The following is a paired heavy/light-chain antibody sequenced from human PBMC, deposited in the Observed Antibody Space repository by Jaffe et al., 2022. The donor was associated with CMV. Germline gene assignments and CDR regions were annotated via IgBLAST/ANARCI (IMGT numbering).Light chain of an antibody. CDR2: RIN. CDR3: AAWDDSLSGFV. V-gene: IGLV1-47*01. J-gene: IGLJ1*01. Sequence: QSVLTQPPSASGTPGQRVTISCSGTSSNIGSNYVYWYQQVPGTAPKLLIERINHRPSGVPDRFSGSRSDTSASLAISGLRSEDDADYYCAAWDDSLSGFVFGSGTKVTVL. CDR1: SSNIGSNY.
Heavy chain of an antibody. V-gene: IGHV4-39*01. D-gene: IGHD3-10*01. CDR1: GDSISANYYY. J-gene: IGHJ4*02. CDR3: ARRRFGELK. CDR2: IYYNGAT. Sequence: QLQLQESGPGLVKSSETMSLTCSVSGDSISANYYYWGWIRQPPGKGLEWIGSIYYNGATYYDPSLKSRVTISVDTSKSQFSLELTSVTAADTAVYYCARRRFGELKWGPGTLVTVSS.